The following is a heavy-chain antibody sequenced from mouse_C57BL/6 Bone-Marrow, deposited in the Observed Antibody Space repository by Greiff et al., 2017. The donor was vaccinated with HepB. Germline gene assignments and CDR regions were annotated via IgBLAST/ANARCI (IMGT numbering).Heavy chain of an antibody. CDR1: GFTFTDYY. Sequence: EVQLVESGGGLVQPGGSLSLSCAASGFTFTDYYMSWVRQPPGKALEWLGFIRNKANGYTTEYSASVKGRFTISRDNSQSILYLQMNALRAEDSATYYCARAYQYYFDYWGQGTTLTVSS. V-gene: IGHV7-3*01. J-gene: IGHJ2*01. CDR3: ARAYQYYFDY. CDR2: IRNKANGYTT.